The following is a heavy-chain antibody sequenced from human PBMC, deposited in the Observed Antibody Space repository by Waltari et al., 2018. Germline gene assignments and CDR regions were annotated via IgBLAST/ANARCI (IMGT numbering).Heavy chain of an antibody. CDR3: AKDRRGSGIDYYYGMDV. Sequence: EVQLLESGGGLVQPGGSLRLSCAASGFTFSSYAMSWVRQAPGKGLEWVSAISGSGGSTYYADSVKGRFTISRDNSKNTLYLQMNSLRAEDTAVYYCAKDRRGSGIDYYYGMDVWGQGTTVTVSS. D-gene: IGHD3-10*01. CDR2: ISGSGGST. J-gene: IGHJ6*02. V-gene: IGHV3-23*01. CDR1: GFTFSSYA.